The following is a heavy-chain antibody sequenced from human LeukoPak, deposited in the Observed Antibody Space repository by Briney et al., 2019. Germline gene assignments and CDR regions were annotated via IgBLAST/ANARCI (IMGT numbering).Heavy chain of an antibody. V-gene: IGHV3-48*02. CDR3: VRGYPLGVATFDS. CDR1: GFTFSGYA. D-gene: IGHD3-10*01. Sequence: PGGSLRLSCAASGFTFSGYAMSWVRQAPGKGLEWVSYISHNSRTMHYADSVKGRLTISRDDAKNSLFLQMNSLRDEDTAVYYCVRGYPLGVATFDSWGQGTLVIVSS. J-gene: IGHJ4*02. CDR2: ISHNSRTM.